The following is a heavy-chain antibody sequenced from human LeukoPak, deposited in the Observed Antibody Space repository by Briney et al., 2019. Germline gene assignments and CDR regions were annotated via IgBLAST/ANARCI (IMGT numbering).Heavy chain of an antibody. Sequence: SEILSLTCTVSAGSISSYYWNWIRQVPGKGLEWIGYIFYGANTYYNPSLKDRVTMSMDTSKSQVSLKLTSVTAADTAVYYCASGTIFGVIAPYCFHSWGQGTLVTVS. CDR2: IFYGANT. CDR1: AGSISSYY. J-gene: IGHJ4*02. V-gene: IGHV4-59*01. CDR3: ASGTIFGVIAPYCFHS. D-gene: IGHD3-3*01.